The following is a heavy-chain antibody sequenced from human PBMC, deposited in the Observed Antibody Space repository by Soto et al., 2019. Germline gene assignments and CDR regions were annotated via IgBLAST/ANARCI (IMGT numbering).Heavy chain of an antibody. V-gene: IGHV4-39*02. Sequence: PSETLSLTCTVSGGSISSSSYYWGWIRQPPGKGLEWIGSIYYSGSTHYNPSLKSRVTISVDTSKNQFSLKLSSVTAADTAVYYCAREGIWGSYRYSAFDIWGQGTMVTVSS. CDR2: IYYSGST. CDR1: GGSISSSSYY. J-gene: IGHJ3*02. D-gene: IGHD3-16*02. CDR3: AREGIWGSYRYSAFDI.